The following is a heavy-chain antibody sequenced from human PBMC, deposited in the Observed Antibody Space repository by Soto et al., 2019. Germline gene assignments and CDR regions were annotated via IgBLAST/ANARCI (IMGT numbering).Heavy chain of an antibody. D-gene: IGHD5-12*01. Sequence: GRSLRLSCAASGFTFSSFAMHWVRQAPGKGLEWVAVISYDGSNKYYADSVKGRFTISRDNSKNTLYLQMNSLRAEDTAVYYCARETDGYNPSFDYWGQGTLVTVS. CDR3: ARETDGYNPSFDY. CDR2: ISYDGSNK. J-gene: IGHJ4*02. CDR1: GFTFSSFA. V-gene: IGHV3-30-3*01.